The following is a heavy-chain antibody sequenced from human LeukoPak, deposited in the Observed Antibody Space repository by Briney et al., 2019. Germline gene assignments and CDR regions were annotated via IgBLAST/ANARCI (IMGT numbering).Heavy chain of an antibody. Sequence: GGSLRLSCIASGFTFSNYAMSWVRQAPGEGLEWVSVIGDHGGNSFYADFVKGRFTISRDNSKNMLFLQMNSLRVEDTAIYYCVKDRPPAMSSGVDFWGQGILVTVSS. CDR1: GFTFSNYA. J-gene: IGHJ4*02. V-gene: IGHV3-23*01. CDR2: IGDHGGNS. CDR3: VKDRPPAMSSGVDF. D-gene: IGHD2-2*01.